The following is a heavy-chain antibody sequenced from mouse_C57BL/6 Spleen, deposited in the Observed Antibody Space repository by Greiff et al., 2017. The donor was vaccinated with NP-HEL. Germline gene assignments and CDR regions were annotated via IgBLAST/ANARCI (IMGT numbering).Heavy chain of an antibody. D-gene: IGHD1-1*01. J-gene: IGHJ3*01. CDR2: ISSGGSYT. CDR3: AREIITTVVATKAWFAY. V-gene: IGHV5-6*02. Sequence: EVKLVESGGDLVKPGGSLKLSCAASGFTFSSYGMSWVRQTPDKRLEWVATISSGGSYTYYPDSVKGRFTISRDNAKNTLYLQMSSLKSEDTAMYYCAREIITTVVATKAWFAYWGQGTLVTVSA. CDR1: GFTFSSYG.